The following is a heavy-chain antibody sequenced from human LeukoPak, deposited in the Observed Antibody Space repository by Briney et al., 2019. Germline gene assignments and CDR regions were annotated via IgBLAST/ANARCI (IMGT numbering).Heavy chain of an antibody. CDR2: IYSGGST. D-gene: IGHD6-19*01. CDR3: TRGGSVPATRSFDY. J-gene: IGHJ4*02. Sequence: PGGSLRLSCSASGFTVSSDYMSWVRQAPGKGLAWLSVIYSGGSTYYADSVKGRFTISSDNSKNTVYLQMNSLRVEDTAVYYCTRGGSVPATRSFDYWGQGTLVTVSS. V-gene: IGHV3-66*01. CDR1: GFTVSSDY.